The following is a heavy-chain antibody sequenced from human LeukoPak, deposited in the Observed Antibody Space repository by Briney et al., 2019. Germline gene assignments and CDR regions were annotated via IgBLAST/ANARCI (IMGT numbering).Heavy chain of an antibody. CDR3: ARGKINTYYNGSGSYAY. CDR2: IYPSGST. D-gene: IGHD3-10*01. CDR1: GGSISSSNW. V-gene: IGHV4-4*02. Sequence: SGTLSLTCAVSGGSISSSNWWSWVRQPPGKGLEWIGEIYPSGSTNYHPSLKSRVTISVDKSKNQFSLTLSSVTAADTAVYYCARGKINTYYNGSGSYAYWGQRTLVTASS. J-gene: IGHJ4*02.